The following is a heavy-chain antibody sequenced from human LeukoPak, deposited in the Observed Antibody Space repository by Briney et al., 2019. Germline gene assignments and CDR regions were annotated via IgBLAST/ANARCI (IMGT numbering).Heavy chain of an antibody. CDR1: GFTFSSYA. V-gene: IGHV3-64D*09. Sequence: PGGSLRLSCSASGFTFSSYAMHWVRQAPGKGLEYVSAISSTGGSTYYADSVKGRFTISRDNSKNTLYLQMSSLRAEDTSVYYCVKAPRTTVVGFDSWGQGTMVTVSS. J-gene: IGHJ3*02. CDR2: ISSTGGST. D-gene: IGHD4-11*01. CDR3: VKAPRTTVVGFDS.